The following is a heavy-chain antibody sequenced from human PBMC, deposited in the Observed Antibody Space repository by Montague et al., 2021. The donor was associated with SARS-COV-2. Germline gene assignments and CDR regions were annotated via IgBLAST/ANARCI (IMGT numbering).Heavy chain of an antibody. CDR2: SYYSGTS. CDR1: SGSISSGCYY. V-gene: IGHV4-31*03. J-gene: IGHJ4*02. D-gene: IGHD2-21*01. Sequence: TLSLTCTVSSGSISSGCYYWSWLRQHPGKGLEWIGYSYYSGTSYSSPSIQSRVTISVATSKNQFSLRLSSVTAAAMAVYYCARARTSLIVVGNEFDYWGQGTLVTVSS. CDR3: ARARTSLIVVGNEFDY.